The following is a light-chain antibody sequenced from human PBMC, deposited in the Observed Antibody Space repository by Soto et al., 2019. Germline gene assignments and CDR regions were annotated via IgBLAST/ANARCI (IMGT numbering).Light chain of an antibody. J-gene: IGKJ2*01. Sequence: EIVMTQSPATLSLSPGERDALSCRARQSINSELAWYQQKPGQPPRLLIYGASTRATGVPARFTGSASGSEFTLTISGLQSEDFAVYYCQQGHNWPLTFGQGTRLEI. CDR2: GAS. CDR3: QQGHNWPLT. CDR1: QSINSE. V-gene: IGKV3-15*01.